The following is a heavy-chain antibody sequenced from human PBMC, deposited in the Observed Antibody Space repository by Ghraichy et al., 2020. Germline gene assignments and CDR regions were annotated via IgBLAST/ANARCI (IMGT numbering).Heavy chain of an antibody. CDR2: IKGDGTDI. J-gene: IGHJ4*02. CDR1: GFSFRNYW. D-gene: IGHD1-26*01. V-gene: IGHV3-74*01. Sequence: LSLTCAASGFSFRNYWMHWVRQAPGKGPVWVSHIKGDGTDITYGDSVKGRFTISRDNVKNTLYLQMNGLRAEDTAIYYCARDMPREDYWGQGTLVTVSS. CDR3: ARDMPREDY.